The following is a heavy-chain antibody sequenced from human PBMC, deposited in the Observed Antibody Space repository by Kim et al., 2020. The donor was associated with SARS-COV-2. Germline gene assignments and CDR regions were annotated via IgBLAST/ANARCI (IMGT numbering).Heavy chain of an antibody. CDR2: IKSKSDGGTT. Sequence: GGSLRLSCAASGITFSNAWMNWVRQAPGKGLEWVGRIKSKSDGGTTDYAAPVKGEFSISRDDSKNTLYLQMNNLRAEDTAVYYCATGGVLQRYSTTLYWGQGTLVTVSS. CDR3: ATGGVLQRYSTTLY. V-gene: IGHV3-15*01. CDR1: GITFSNAW. D-gene: IGHD6-13*01. J-gene: IGHJ4*02.